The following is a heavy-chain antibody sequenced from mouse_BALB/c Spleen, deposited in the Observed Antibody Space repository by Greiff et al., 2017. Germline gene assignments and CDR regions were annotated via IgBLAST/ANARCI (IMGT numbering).Heavy chain of an antibody. CDR3: ARGNYYFDY. CDR1: GYSITSGYY. D-gene: IGHD2-1*01. CDR2: ISYDGSN. J-gene: IGHJ2*01. V-gene: IGHV3-6*02. Sequence: VQLQQSGPGLVKPSQSLSLTCSVTGYSITSGYYWNWLRQFPGNKLEWMGYISYDGSNNSNPSLKNRISITRDTSKNQFFLKLNSVTTEDTATYYCARGNYYFDYWGQGTTLTVAS.